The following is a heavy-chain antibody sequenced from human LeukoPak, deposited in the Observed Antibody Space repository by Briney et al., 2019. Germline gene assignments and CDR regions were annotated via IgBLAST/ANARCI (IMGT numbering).Heavy chain of an antibody. CDR2: IYYSGSI. CDR3: ARDLRLATYYYDSSGLSGLDY. J-gene: IGHJ4*02. CDR1: GGSISSSSYY. Sequence: SETLSLTCTVSGGSISSSSYYWGWIRQPPGKGLEWIGSIYYSGSIYYNPSLKSRVTISVDTSKNQFSLKLSSVTAADTAVYYCARDLRLATYYYDSSGLSGLDYWGQGTLVTVSS. V-gene: IGHV4-39*07. D-gene: IGHD3-22*01.